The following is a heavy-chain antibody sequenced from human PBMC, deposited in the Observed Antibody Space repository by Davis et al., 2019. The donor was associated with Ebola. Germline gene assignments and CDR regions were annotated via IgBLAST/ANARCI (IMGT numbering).Heavy chain of an antibody. CDR2: IDPSDSYT. Sequence: GESLKISCKGSGYSFTSHWISWVRQLPGKGLEWMGRIDPSDSYTNYSPSFQGHVTISADKSISTAYLQWSSLKASDTAMYYCASDSSSWYGFYVYWGQGTLVTVSS. CDR1: GYSFTSHW. V-gene: IGHV5-10-1*01. CDR3: ASDSSSWYGFYVY. D-gene: IGHD6-13*01. J-gene: IGHJ4*02.